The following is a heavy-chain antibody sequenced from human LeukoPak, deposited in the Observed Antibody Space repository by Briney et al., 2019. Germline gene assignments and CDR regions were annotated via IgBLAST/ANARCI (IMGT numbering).Heavy chain of an antibody. V-gene: IGHV1-18*01. CDR2: ISAYNGNT. D-gene: IGHD4/OR15-4a*01. CDR1: GYTFTSYG. Sequence: ASVKVSCKASGYTFTSYGISWVRQAPGQGLEWMGWISAYNGNTNYAQKLQGRVTMTTDTSTSTAYMELRSLRSDDTAVYYCARDLRTTVLPRHKSGLDYWGQGTLVTVSS. J-gene: IGHJ4*02. CDR3: ARDLRTTVLPRHKSGLDY.